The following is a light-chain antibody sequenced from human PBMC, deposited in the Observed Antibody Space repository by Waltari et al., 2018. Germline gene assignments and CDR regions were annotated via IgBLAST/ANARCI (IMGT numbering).Light chain of an antibody. J-gene: IGLJ2*01. CDR2: DVT. CDR1: SSDIGGYNY. Sequence: QSALTQPASVSGSPGQSITISCTGTSSDIGGYNYVSWYQQHPGKALKLMIYDVTKRPSGVSDRFSGSKSGNPPALTISGLQAEDEADYYCSSYTSTSTLGIFGGGTKLTVL. CDR3: SSYTSTSTLGI. V-gene: IGLV2-14*03.